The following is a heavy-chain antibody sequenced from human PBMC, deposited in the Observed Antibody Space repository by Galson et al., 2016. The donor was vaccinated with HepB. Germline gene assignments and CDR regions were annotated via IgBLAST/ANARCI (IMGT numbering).Heavy chain of an antibody. CDR1: GFTFSRSW. Sequence: SLRLSCAASGFTFSRSWMSWVRQAPGKGLEWVANIKQDGSEKHYVDSVKGRFTISRDNAKNSLYLQINSLSAEDTAVYYCARDRGGTYSNCFDYWGQGTMVTVPS. J-gene: IGHJ4*02. D-gene: IGHD1-26*01. CDR3: ARDRGGTYSNCFDY. V-gene: IGHV3-7*03. CDR2: IKQDGSEK.